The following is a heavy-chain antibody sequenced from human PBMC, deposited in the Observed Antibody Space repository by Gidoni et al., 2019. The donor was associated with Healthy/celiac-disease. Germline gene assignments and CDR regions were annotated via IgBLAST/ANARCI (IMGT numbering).Heavy chain of an antibody. J-gene: IGHJ4*02. CDR1: GGSFSGYY. Sequence: QVQLQQWGAGLLKPSETLSFTCAVYGGSFSGYYWSWIRQPPGKGLEWIGEINHSGSTNSNPSLKSRVTISVDTSKNQFSLKLSSVTAADTAVYYCARGQRGYSYGYYFDYWGQGTLVTVSS. D-gene: IGHD5-18*01. V-gene: IGHV4-34*01. CDR3: ARGQRGYSYGYYFDY. CDR2: INHSGST.